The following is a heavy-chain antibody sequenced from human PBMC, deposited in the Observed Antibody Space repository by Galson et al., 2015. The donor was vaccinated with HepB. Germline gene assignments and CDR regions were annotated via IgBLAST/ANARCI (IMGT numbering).Heavy chain of an antibody. CDR2: ISSSSSTI. CDR3: ARETEYSSSSGDLFGYYYYCMDV. D-gene: IGHD6-6*01. V-gene: IGHV3-48*02. J-gene: IGHJ6*03. CDR1: GFTFSSYS. Sequence: SLRLSCAASGFTFSSYSMNWVRQAPGKGLEWVSYISSSSSTIYYADSVKGRFTISRDNAKNSLYLQMNSLRDEDTAVYYCARETEYSSSSGDLFGYYYYCMDVWGKGTTVTVSS.